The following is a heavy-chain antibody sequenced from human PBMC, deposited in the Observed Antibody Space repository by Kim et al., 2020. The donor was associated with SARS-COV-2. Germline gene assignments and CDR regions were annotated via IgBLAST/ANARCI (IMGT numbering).Heavy chain of an antibody. CDR3: TRESIAARPTLDY. J-gene: IGHJ4*02. CDR1: GFTFSSYS. V-gene: IGHV3-48*02. Sequence: GGSLRLSCAASGFTFSSYSMNWVCQAPGKGLEWVSYISSSSSTIYYADSVKGRFTISRENAKNSLNLQMNSLRDEDTAVDYCTRESIAARPTLDYWGEGTLVTVSS. D-gene: IGHD6-6*01. CDR2: ISSSSSTI.